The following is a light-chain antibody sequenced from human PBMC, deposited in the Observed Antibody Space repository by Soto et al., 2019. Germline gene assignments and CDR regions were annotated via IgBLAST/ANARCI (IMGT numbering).Light chain of an antibody. CDR2: DAS. Sequence: DIQMTQSPSSLSASVGDRVTITCRASQDIRYYLNWFQQKPGKAPKVLIYDASRLETGVPSRFSGSESGTHFSLAISSLQPEDIATYYCQQYDSLPITFGQGTRLEIK. CDR1: QDIRYY. J-gene: IGKJ5*01. CDR3: QQYDSLPIT. V-gene: IGKV1-33*01.